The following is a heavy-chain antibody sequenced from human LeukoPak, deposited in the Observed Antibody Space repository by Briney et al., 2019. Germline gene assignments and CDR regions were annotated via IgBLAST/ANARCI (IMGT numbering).Heavy chain of an antibody. J-gene: IGHJ6*02. CDR2: ISGISGSTT. CDR1: GFNFADHA. Sequence: GGSLTLSCAASGFNFADHAMRWVRQAPGKGLEWVSAISGISGSTTIYADSVKGRFAVSRDNSRNTLFLQMNSLRAEDTAVYYCAKNYASGRGVRYAMDVWGQGTLVTVAS. V-gene: IGHV3-23*01. CDR3: AKNYASGRGVRYAMDV. D-gene: IGHD3-10*01.